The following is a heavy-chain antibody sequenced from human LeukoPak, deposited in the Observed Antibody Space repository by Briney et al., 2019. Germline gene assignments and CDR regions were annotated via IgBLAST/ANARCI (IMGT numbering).Heavy chain of an antibody. J-gene: IGHJ5*02. V-gene: IGHV4-34*01. CDR3: ARGGRLRYFDWLPSNWFDP. Sequence: PSETLSLTCAVYGGSFSGYYWSWIRQPPGKGLEWIGEINHSGSTNYNPSLKSRVTISVDTSKNQFSLKLSSVTAVDTAVYYCARGGRLRYFDWLPSNWFDPWGQGTLVTVSS. CDR2: INHSGST. CDR1: GGSFSGYY. D-gene: IGHD3-9*01.